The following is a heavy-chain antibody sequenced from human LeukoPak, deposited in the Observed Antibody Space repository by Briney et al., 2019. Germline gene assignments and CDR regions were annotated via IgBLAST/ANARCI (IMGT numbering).Heavy chain of an antibody. Sequence: GGSLRLSCAASGFTFDDYGMSWVRQAPGKGLEWVSGINWNGGSTGYADSVKGRFTISRDNAKNSLYLQMNSLRAEDTALYYCARAAEVTNYYYYYMDVWGKGTTVTVSS. V-gene: IGHV3-20*04. CDR3: ARAAEVTNYYYYYMDV. CDR2: INWNGGST. J-gene: IGHJ6*03. D-gene: IGHD3-3*01. CDR1: GFTFDDYG.